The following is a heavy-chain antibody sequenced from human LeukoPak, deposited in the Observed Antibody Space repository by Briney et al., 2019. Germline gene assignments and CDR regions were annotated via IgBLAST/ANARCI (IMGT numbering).Heavy chain of an antibody. D-gene: IGHD3-22*01. CDR1: GYTFTSYG. J-gene: IGHJ6*03. V-gene: IGHV1-18*01. CDR3: ARDYDSSGYYFYFYYYMDV. Sequence: ASVKVSCKASGYTFTSYGISWVRQAPGQGLEWMGWVSAYNGNTNYAQKLQGRVTMTTDTSTSTAYMELRSLRSDDTAVYYCARDYDSSGYYFYFYYYMDVWGKGTTVTVSS. CDR2: VSAYNGNT.